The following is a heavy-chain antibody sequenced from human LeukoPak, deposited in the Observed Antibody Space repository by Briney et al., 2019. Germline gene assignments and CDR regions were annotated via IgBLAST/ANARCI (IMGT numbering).Heavy chain of an antibody. D-gene: IGHD6-19*01. J-gene: IGHJ4*02. CDR2: ISSSGSTI. Sequence: SGGSLRLSCAASGFTFRDYYMSWIRQAPGKGLEWVSYISSSGSTIYYADSVKGRFTISRDNSKNTLYLQMNSLRAEDTAVYYCARGYSSGWYYFDYWGQGTLVTVSS. CDR1: GFTFRDYY. V-gene: IGHV3-11*04. CDR3: ARGYSSGWYYFDY.